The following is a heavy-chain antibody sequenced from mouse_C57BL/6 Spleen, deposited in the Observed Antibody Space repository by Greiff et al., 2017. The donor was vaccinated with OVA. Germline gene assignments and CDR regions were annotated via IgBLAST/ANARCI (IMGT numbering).Heavy chain of an antibody. J-gene: IGHJ4*01. CDR2: ISSGSSTI. CDR1: GFTFSDYG. V-gene: IGHV5-17*01. D-gene: IGHD1-1*01. Sequence: EVMLVESGGGLVKPGGSLKLSCAASGFTFSDYGMHWVRQAPEKGLEWVAYISSGSSTIDYADTVKGRFTISRDNAKNTLFLQMTSLRSEDTAMYDCARIRYRYAMDYWGQGTSVTVSS. CDR3: ARIRYRYAMDY.